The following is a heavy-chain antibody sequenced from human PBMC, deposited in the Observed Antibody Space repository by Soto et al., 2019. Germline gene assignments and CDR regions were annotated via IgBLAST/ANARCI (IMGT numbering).Heavy chain of an antibody. CDR1: GGSFSGYY. CDR2: INHSGST. CDR3: ARVNVVVVAATYYYYYGMDV. D-gene: IGHD2-15*01. Sequence: LSLTCAVYGGSFSGYYWSWIRQPPGKGLEWIGEINHSGSTNYNPSLKSRVTISVDTSKNQFSLKLSSVTAADTAVYYCARVNVVVVAATYYYYYGMDVWGQGTTVTVSS. J-gene: IGHJ6*02. V-gene: IGHV4-34*01.